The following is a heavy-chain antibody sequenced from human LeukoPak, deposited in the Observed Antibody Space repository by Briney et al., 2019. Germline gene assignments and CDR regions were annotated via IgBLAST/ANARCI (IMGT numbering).Heavy chain of an antibody. J-gene: IGHJ4*02. Sequence: SETLSLTCTVSGYSISGGYYWGWIRQPPGKGLEWIGSIYHSGSTYYNPSLKSRVTISVDTSKNQFSLKLSSVTAADTAVYYCARDLSSGRSGGDYWGQGTLVTVSS. CDR2: IYHSGST. CDR1: GYSISGGYY. D-gene: IGHD6-19*01. CDR3: ARDLSSGRSGGDY. V-gene: IGHV4-38-2*02.